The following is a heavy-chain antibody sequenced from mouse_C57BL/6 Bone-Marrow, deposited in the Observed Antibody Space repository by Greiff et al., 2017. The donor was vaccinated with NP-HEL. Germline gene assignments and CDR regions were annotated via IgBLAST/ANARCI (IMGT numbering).Heavy chain of an antibody. CDR2: ILPGSGST. Sequence: VKLQQSGAELMKPGASVKLSCKATGYTFTGYWIEWVKQRPGHGLEWIGEILPGSGSTNYNEKFKGKATFTADTSSNTAYMQLSSLTTEDSAIYYCAKKNYSNYEFAYWGQGTLVTVSA. J-gene: IGHJ3*01. CDR3: AKKNYSNYEFAY. CDR1: GYTFTGYW. V-gene: IGHV1-9*01. D-gene: IGHD2-5*01.